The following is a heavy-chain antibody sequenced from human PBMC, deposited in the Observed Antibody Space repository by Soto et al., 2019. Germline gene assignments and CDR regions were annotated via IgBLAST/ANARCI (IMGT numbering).Heavy chain of an antibody. V-gene: IGHV1-3*01. D-gene: IGHD4-4*01. CDR1: GYTFTSYA. J-gene: IGHJ6*02. Sequence: ASVKVSCKASGYTFTSYAMHWVRQAPGRRLEWMGWINAGNGNTKYSQKFQGRVTITRDTSASTAYMELSSLRSEDTAVYYCARTEPYSNYMYYYGMDVWGQGTTVTVSS. CDR3: ARTEPYSNYMYYYGMDV. CDR2: INAGNGNT.